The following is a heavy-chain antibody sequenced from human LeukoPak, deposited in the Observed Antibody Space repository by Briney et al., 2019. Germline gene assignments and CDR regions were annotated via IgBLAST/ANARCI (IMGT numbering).Heavy chain of an antibody. CDR3: AREMHIVALYSFDY. V-gene: IGHV1-18*01. J-gene: IGHJ4*02. D-gene: IGHD5-12*01. CDR2: ISAYNGNT. Sequence: ASVKVSCKASGYTFTSYGISWVRQAPGQGLEWMGWISAYNGNTNYAQRLQGRVTMTTDTSTSTAYMDLRSLRSDDTAVYYCAREMHIVALYSFDYWGQGTLVTVSS. CDR1: GYTFTSYG.